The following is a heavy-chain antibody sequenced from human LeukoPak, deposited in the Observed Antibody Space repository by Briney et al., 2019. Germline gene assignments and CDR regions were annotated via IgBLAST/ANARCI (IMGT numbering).Heavy chain of an antibody. CDR1: GYTFTNYY. CDR3: ARESYGSGRTHQWFDP. J-gene: IGHJ5*02. V-gene: IGHV1-46*01. Sequence: ASVKVSCKASGYTFTNYYMHWVRQAPGQGLEWMGLINPSGGYTNYAQKSQGRVTMTRDTSTSTVYMELSSLRSEDTAVYYCARESYGSGRTHQWFDPWGQGTLVTVSS. CDR2: INPSGGYT. D-gene: IGHD3-10*01.